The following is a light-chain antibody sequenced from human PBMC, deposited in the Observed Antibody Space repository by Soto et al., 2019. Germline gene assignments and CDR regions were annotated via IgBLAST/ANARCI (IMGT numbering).Light chain of an antibody. CDR1: NTDVGAYDY. CDR3: SSYSTISNLV. CDR2: DVI. V-gene: IGLV2-14*03. J-gene: IGLJ1*01. Sequence: QSVLTQPASVSGSPGQSITISCSGTNTDVGAYDYVSWYQQHPGKAPKLILYDVINRPSGVSDRFSGSKSGNTASLTISGLQAEDEAEYFCSSYSTISNLVFGTGTKLPS.